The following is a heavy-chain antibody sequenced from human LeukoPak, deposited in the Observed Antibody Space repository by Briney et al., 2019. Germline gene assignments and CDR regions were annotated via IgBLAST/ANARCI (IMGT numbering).Heavy chain of an antibody. Sequence: GGSLRLSWAAPGFTFSNYAMSWSRKAQGKGLEWVSTITGGGGSTYYADSVKGRLTISRDDFKNTLYLQMSSLRDEDTAVYYCTTYSRSLDYWGQGTLVTVSS. J-gene: IGHJ4*02. CDR1: GFTFSNYA. D-gene: IGHD1-26*01. CDR3: TTYSRSLDY. V-gene: IGHV3-23*01. CDR2: ITGGGGST.